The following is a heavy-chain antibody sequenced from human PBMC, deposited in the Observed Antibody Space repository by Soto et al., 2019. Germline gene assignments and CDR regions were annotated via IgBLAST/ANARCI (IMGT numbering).Heavy chain of an antibody. CDR2: IDSYGSST. CDR3: VRGLGNSDH. Sequence: EVQLVESGGGLVQPGGSLGLSCVASGFTFSSYWMHWVRQVPGKEPVWVSFIDSYGSSTKYADSVRGRFTISRDNAKNTLYLLMNSLRVDDTAVYYCVRGLGNSDHWGQGTLVTVSS. V-gene: IGHV3-74*03. CDR1: GFTFSSYW. J-gene: IGHJ4*02.